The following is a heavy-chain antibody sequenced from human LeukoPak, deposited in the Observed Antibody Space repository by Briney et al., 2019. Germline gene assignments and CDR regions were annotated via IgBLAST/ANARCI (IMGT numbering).Heavy chain of an antibody. D-gene: IGHD6-19*01. CDR3: AGGGQWLAFDY. Sequence: SETLSLTCTVSGGSISRYYWSWIRQPPGKGLEWTGYIHYSGTTNYNPSLKSRVTISVDTSKNQFSLKLSSVTAADTAVYYCAGGGQWLAFDYWGQGTLVTVSS. V-gene: IGHV4-59*01. CDR2: IHYSGTT. CDR1: GGSISRYY. J-gene: IGHJ4*02.